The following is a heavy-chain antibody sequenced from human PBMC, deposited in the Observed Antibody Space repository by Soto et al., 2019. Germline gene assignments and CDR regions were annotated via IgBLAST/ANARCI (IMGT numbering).Heavy chain of an antibody. CDR3: ARIPIFCSGTSCYTKEYYYYGMDV. CDR2: IYYSGST. D-gene: IGHD2-2*02. Sequence: SETLSLTCTISGGSVSSGSYYWSWIRQPPGKGLEWIGYIYYSGSTNYNPSLKSRVTISVDTSKNQFSLKLSSVTAADTAVYYCARIPIFCSGTSCYTKEYYYYGMDVWGQGTTVTVSS. J-gene: IGHJ6*02. CDR1: GGSVSSGSYY. V-gene: IGHV4-61*01.